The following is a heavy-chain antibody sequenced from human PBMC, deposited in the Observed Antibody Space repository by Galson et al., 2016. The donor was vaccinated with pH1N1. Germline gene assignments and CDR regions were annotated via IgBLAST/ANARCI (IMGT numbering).Heavy chain of an antibody. Sequence: QSGAEVKKPGESLKISCKSSGYGFTNYWIAWVRQMPGKGLQWMGIIYPSDSDTRYSPSFQGQVTIPADKPISTAYLQWSSLKASDTAIYYCARGSGSPGAYYYYGMDVWGQGTTVTVSS. CDR2: IYPSDSDT. D-gene: IGHD3-10*01. CDR1: GYGFTNYW. CDR3: ARGSGSPGAYYYYGMDV. V-gene: IGHV5-51*04. J-gene: IGHJ6*02.